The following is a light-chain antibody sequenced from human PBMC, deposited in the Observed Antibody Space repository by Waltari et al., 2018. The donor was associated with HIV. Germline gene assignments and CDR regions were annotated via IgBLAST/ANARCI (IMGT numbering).Light chain of an antibody. Sequence: DIVLTQSPDSMAVSLGERATVNCTSSQTVLYSSDNRDYLAWYQVRPGQPPQLLIYWASSRQSGVPDRFSGSGSVSHFALTISGLQAEDVAIYYLQQYYTTPQSFGQGTRLEIK. CDR1: QTVLYSSDNRDY. CDR3: QQYYTTPQS. J-gene: IGKJ2*03. CDR2: WAS. V-gene: IGKV4-1*01.